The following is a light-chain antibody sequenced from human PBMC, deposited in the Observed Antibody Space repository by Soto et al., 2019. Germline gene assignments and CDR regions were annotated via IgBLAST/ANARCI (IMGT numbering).Light chain of an antibody. CDR3: QQYNSYSPLT. J-gene: IGKJ4*01. CDR1: QSISSW. CDR2: KAS. Sequence: DIQMTQSPSFLSASVGDRVTITCRASQSISSWLAWYQQKPGKAPKLLIYKASGLESGVPSRFSGSGSGTDFTLTISSLQPDDFATYYCQQYNSYSPLTFGGGTKVDI. V-gene: IGKV1-5*03.